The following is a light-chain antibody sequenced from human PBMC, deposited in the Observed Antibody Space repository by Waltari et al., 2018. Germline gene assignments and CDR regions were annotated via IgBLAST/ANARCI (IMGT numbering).Light chain of an antibody. CDR2: WAS. V-gene: IGKV4-1*01. J-gene: IGKJ1*01. Sequence: DIVMTQSPDSLPVSLGERATISCKSIQSVLYSPNNKNYLAWFQQKPGQPPKLLFYWASTRESGVPDRFSGSGSGTDFTLTISSLQAEDVAVYYCHQYSSTPWTFGQGTKVEIK. CDR1: QSVLYSPNNKNY. CDR3: HQYSSTPWT.